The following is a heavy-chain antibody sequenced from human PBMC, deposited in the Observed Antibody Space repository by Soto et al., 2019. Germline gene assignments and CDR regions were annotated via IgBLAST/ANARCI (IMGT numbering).Heavy chain of an antibody. V-gene: IGHV4-39*01. J-gene: IGHJ5*02. CDR1: SGSIRGSPYY. CDR2: IHYSGTD. Sequence: SETLSLTCSVSSGSIRGSPYYWAWIRQPPGKGLEWIGSIHYSGTDDYNPSLKSQVTISVETSKNQFSLKLNFVTAADTALYYCARHTGDRSRYRWFDPWGQGTLVTVSS. CDR3: ARHTGDRSRYRWFDP. D-gene: IGHD2-15*01.